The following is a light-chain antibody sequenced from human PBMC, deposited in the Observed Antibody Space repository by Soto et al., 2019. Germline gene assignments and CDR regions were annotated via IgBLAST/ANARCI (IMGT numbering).Light chain of an antibody. J-gene: IGKJ4*01. CDR2: DAS. V-gene: IGKV1-33*01. CDR3: QQNDNLPPLT. Sequence: DIQMTQSPSSLSASVGDRVTITCQASRDISNYLNWYQHKPGKVPKLLIYDASKLERGVPSRFGGGGSGTHFTFAINGLQPEDVATYYCQQNDNLPPLTFGGGTKVDIK. CDR1: RDISNY.